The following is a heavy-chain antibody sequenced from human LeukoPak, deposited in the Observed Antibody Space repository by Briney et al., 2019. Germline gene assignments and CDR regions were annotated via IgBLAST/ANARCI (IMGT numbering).Heavy chain of an antibody. Sequence: GGSLRLSCAASGFTFSSYSMNWVRQAPGKGLEWVSYISSSSTIYYADSVKGRFTISRDNAKNSLYLQMNSLRAEDTAVYYCATGMEGSDYYYGMDVWGQGTTVTVSS. CDR3: ATGMEGSDYYYGMDV. J-gene: IGHJ6*02. D-gene: IGHD3-10*01. CDR2: ISSSSTI. V-gene: IGHV3-48*04. CDR1: GFTFSSYS.